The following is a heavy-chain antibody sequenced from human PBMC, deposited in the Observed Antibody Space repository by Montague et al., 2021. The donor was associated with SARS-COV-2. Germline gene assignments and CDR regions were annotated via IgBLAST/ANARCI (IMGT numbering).Heavy chain of an antibody. V-gene: IGHV3-23*01. CDR3: AKAYMTTVTTLDFDY. D-gene: IGHD4-17*01. CDR2: ISGSGGST. J-gene: IGHJ4*02. Sequence: SLRLSCAASGFTFSSYAMSWVRQAPGKGLEWVSAISGSGGSTYYADSVKGRFTISRDNSKNTLYLQVNSLRAEDTAVYYCAKAYMTTVTTLDFDYWGQGTLVTVSS. CDR1: GFTFSSYA.